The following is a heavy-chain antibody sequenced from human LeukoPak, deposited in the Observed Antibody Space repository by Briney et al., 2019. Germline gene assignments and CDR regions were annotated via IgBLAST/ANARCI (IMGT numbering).Heavy chain of an antibody. Sequence: PGGSLRLSCAASGFTFSNYNMNWVRQAPGKGLEWVSSISSSSSDTYYADSVKGRFTISRDNAKNSLYLQMNSLRAEDTAVYYCARDESGSAWYRQYFHHWGQGTLDTVSS. CDR3: ARDESGSAWYRQYFHH. D-gene: IGHD6-19*01. V-gene: IGHV3-21*01. J-gene: IGHJ1*01. CDR2: ISSSSSDT. CDR1: GFTFSNYN.